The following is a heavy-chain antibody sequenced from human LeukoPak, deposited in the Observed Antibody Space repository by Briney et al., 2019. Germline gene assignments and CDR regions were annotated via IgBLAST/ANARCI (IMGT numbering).Heavy chain of an antibody. D-gene: IGHD5-24*01. CDR3: ARMRLELTYDAFDI. Sequence: PGGSLRLSCAASGFTFSTYEMNWVRQAPGKGPEWLSYISSSGTTIYYADSVKGRFTISRDNAKNSVYLQMNSLRGEDTAVYYCARMRLELTYDAFDIWGQGTVVTVSS. J-gene: IGHJ3*02. CDR1: GFTFSTYE. V-gene: IGHV3-48*03. CDR2: ISSSGTTI.